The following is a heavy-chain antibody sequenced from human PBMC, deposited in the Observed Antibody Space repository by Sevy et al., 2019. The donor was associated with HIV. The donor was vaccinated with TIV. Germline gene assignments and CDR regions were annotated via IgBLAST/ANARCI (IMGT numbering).Heavy chain of an antibody. CDR3: AREHDYSNGIYYGMDV. V-gene: IGHV3-7*01. CDR2: IKQDGSEK. D-gene: IGHD4-4*01. Sequence: GGSLRLSCAASGFTFSSYWMSWVRQAPGKGLEWVANIKQDGSEKYYVDSVKGRFTISGDNAKNSLYLQMNSLRAEDTAVYYCAREHDYSNGIYYGMDVWGQGTTVTVSS. CDR1: GFTFSSYW. J-gene: IGHJ6*02.